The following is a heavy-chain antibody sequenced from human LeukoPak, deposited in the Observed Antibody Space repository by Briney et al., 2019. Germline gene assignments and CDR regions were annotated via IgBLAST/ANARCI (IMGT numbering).Heavy chain of an antibody. Sequence: KPSETPSLTCVVPGYSLSRGYHWGWIRPPPGKGLGWIWCMSPSGSTYYNPSLKSRVTISVDTSKNQFSVKLRPVTAADTAVYYCARHNLYDSSGDGRYYFDYWGQGTLVTVSS. D-gene: IGHD3-22*01. J-gene: IGHJ4*02. CDR2: MSPSGST. CDR1: GYSLSRGYH. CDR3: ARHNLYDSSGDGRYYFDY. V-gene: IGHV4-38-2*01.